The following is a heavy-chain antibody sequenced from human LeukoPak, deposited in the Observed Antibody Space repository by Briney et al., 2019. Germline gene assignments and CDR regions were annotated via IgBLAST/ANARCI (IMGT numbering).Heavy chain of an antibody. Sequence: WMGWISAYNGNTNYAQKLQGRVTMTTDTSTSTAYMELRSLRSDDTAVYYCARAAGYLPIDPWGQGTLVTVSS. J-gene: IGHJ5*02. D-gene: IGHD6-25*01. V-gene: IGHV1-18*01. CDR2: ISAYNGNT. CDR3: ARAAGYLPIDP.